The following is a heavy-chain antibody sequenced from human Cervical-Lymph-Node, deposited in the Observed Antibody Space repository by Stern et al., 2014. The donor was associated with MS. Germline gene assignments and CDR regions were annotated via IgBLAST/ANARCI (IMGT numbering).Heavy chain of an antibody. V-gene: IGHV1-69*01. J-gene: IGHJ3*01. Sequence: QVQLVQSGAEVKKPGSSVKVSCKASGGTFSTYALSWVRQAPGQGLEWMGGIIPIFGTTNYAQKFQGRVTITADESTSTAYMELSSLRSEDAAVYYCARVHTETSHAFDLWGQGTMVTVSS. CDR2: IIPIFGTT. CDR3: ARVHTETSHAFDL. D-gene: IGHD4-11*01. CDR1: GGTFSTYA.